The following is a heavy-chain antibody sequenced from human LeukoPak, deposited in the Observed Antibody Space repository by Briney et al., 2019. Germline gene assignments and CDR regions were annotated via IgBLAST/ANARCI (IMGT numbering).Heavy chain of an antibody. CDR3: ATRGVLGRFLEWDYYYYYGMDV. CDR1: GFTVSSNY. D-gene: IGHD3-3*01. J-gene: IGHJ6*02. V-gene: IGHV3-66*01. Sequence: GGSLRLSCAASGFTVSSNYMSWVRQAPGKGLEWVSVIYSGGSTYYADSVKGRFSISRDNSKNTLYLQMNSLRAEDTAEYYCATRGVLGRFLEWDYYYYYGMDVWGQGTTVTVSS. CDR2: IYSGGST.